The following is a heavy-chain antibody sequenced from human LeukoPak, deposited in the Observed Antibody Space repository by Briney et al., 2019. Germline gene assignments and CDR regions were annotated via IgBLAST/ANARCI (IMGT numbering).Heavy chain of an antibody. Sequence: GGPLRLSCAASGFTFDDYAMHWVRQAPGKGLEWVSGISWNSGSIGYADSVKGRFTISRDNAKNSLYLQMNSLRAEDTALYYCAKGPLGYCSSTSCPPDYWGQGTLVTVSS. CDR1: GFTFDDYA. V-gene: IGHV3-9*01. CDR2: ISWNSGSI. CDR3: AKGPLGYCSSTSCPPDY. D-gene: IGHD2-2*01. J-gene: IGHJ4*02.